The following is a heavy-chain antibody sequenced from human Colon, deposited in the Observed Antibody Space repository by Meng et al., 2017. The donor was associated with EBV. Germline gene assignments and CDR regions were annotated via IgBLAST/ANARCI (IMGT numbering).Heavy chain of an antibody. V-gene: IGHV4-34*01. D-gene: IGHD1-26*01. Sequence: QVQQQQWGAGLLKPSETLSLTCAVYGGSFSGYYWSWIRQPPEKGLEWIGEINHSGSTNYHPSLKSRVTISVDTSKKQFSLKLSSVTAADTAVYYCARGPGGSYYLYYSDYWGQGTLVTVSS. CDR3: ARGPGGSYYLYYSDY. CDR2: INHSGST. CDR1: GGSFSGYY. J-gene: IGHJ4*02.